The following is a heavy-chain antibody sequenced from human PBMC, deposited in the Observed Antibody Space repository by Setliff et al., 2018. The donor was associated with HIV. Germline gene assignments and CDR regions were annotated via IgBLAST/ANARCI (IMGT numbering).Heavy chain of an antibody. J-gene: IGHJ4*02. CDR2: IYYSGST. Sequence: SETLSLTCTVSGGSISSSSYYWGWIRQPPGKGLEWIGSIYYSGSTYYNPSLKSRVTISVDTSKNQFSLKLSSVTAADTAVYYCARQVTVVGYFETAAGSFNYWGPGTLVTVSS. D-gene: IGHD2-21*01. V-gene: IGHV4-39*01. CDR3: ARQVTVVGYFETAAGSFNY. CDR1: GGSISSSSYY.